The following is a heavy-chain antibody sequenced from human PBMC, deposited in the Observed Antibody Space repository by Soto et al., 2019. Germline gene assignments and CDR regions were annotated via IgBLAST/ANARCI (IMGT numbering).Heavy chain of an antibody. CDR2: IYYSGST. D-gene: IGHD1-26*01. Sequence: SETLSLTCTVSGGSISSYYWSWIRQPPGKGLEWIGYIYYSGSTNYNPSLKSRVTISVDTSKNQFSLKLSSVTAADTAVYYCARDSGSSDFDYWGQGTLVTVSS. CDR1: GGSISSYY. V-gene: IGHV4-59*01. CDR3: ARDSGSSDFDY. J-gene: IGHJ4*02.